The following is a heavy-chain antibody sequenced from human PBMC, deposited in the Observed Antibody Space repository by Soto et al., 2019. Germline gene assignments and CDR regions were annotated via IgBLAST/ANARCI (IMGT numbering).Heavy chain of an antibody. CDR1: GFPFGGYS. D-gene: IGHD1-26*01. J-gene: IGHJ4*02. CDR3: AREGSGRLFDH. CDR2: VSTGTTSV. V-gene: IGHV3-48*04. Sequence: EVQLVESGGRLVQPGGSLRLSCATSGFPFGGYSWNWVRQAPGKGLEWISYVSTGTTSVNYADSVRGRFTISRDNAKKSLYLQMNSLRADDTAVYYCAREGSGRLFDHWVQGTQVTVSS.